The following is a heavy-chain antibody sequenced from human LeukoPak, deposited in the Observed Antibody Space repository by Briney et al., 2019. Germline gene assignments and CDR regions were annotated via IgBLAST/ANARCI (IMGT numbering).Heavy chain of an antibody. V-gene: IGHV4-59*01. CDR1: GGSISSYY. Sequence: MSSETLSLTCTVSGGSISSYYWSWIRQPPGKGLEWIGYIYYSGSTNYNPSLKSRVTISVDTSKNQFSLKLSSVTAADTAVYYRARESTYCSGGSCYRRPFDYWGQGTLVTVSS. J-gene: IGHJ4*02. D-gene: IGHD2-15*01. CDR3: ARESTYCSGGSCYRRPFDY. CDR2: IYYSGST.